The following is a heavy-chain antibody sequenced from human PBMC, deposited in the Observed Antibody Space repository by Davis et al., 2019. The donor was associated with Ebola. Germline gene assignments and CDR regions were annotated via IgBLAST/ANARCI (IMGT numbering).Heavy chain of an antibody. CDR2: INPRGKA. CDR3: ATPHQIRGGDYFDD. Sequence: PSETLSLTCAVDGESLSDYFWGWVRQSPGKGLEWIGEINPRGKANYNPSLKSRATLSIDTSRKQISLKLTSLTAADTAVYYCATPHQIRGGDYFDDWGQGVFVTVSS. D-gene: IGHD2-2*01. V-gene: IGHV4-34*01. J-gene: IGHJ4*02. CDR1: GESLSDYF.